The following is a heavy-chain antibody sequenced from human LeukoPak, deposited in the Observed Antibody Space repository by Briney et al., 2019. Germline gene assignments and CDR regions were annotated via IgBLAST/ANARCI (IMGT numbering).Heavy chain of an antibody. CDR3: ARLDRDYYDSSGYHGDGAEYFQH. V-gene: IGHV1-8*01. CDR2: MNPNSGNT. Sequence: ASVKVSCKASGYTFTSYDINWVRQATGQGLEWMGWMNPNSGNTGYAQKFQGRVTMTRNTSISTAYMELSSLRSEDTAVYYCARLDRDYYDSSGYHGDGAEYFQHWGQGTLVTVSS. D-gene: IGHD3-22*01. J-gene: IGHJ1*01. CDR1: GYTFTSYD.